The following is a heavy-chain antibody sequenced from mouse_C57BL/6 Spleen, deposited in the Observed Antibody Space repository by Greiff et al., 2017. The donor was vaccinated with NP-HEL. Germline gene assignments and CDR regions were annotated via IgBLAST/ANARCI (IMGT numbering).Heavy chain of an antibody. CDR1: GYTFTSYW. V-gene: IGHV1-59*01. J-gene: IGHJ3*01. D-gene: IGHD2-2*01. Sequence: QVQLQQPGAELVRPGTSVKLSCKASGYTFTSYWMHWVKQRPGQGLEWIGVIDPSDSYTNYNQKFKGKATLTVDTSPSTAYMQLSSLTSEDSAVYYCARQRPIYGYDERTFAYWGQGTLVTVSA. CDR2: IDPSDSYT. CDR3: ARQRPIYGYDERTFAY.